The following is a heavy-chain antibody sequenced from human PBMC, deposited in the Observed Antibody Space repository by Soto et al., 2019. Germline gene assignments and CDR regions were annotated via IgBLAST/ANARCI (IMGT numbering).Heavy chain of an antibody. Sequence: QLQLQESGSGLVKPSQTLSLTCAVSGGSISSGGYSWSWIRQPPGKGLEWIGYIYHSGSTYYNPSLKSRVTISVDRSKNQVSLKLSSVTAADTAVYYCARGFSGGDWNYVGWFDPWGQGTLVTVSS. CDR3: ARGFSGGDWNYVGWFDP. D-gene: IGHD1-7*01. V-gene: IGHV4-30-2*01. J-gene: IGHJ5*02. CDR1: GGSISSGGYS. CDR2: IYHSGST.